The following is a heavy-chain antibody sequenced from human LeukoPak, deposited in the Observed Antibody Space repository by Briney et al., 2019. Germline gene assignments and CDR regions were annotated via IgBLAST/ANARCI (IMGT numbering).Heavy chain of an antibody. CDR1: GFTFSSCS. V-gene: IGHV3-21*01. J-gene: IGHJ4*02. D-gene: IGHD6-19*01. CDR3: AREGSGWYVFDY. CDR2: ISSSSSYV. Sequence: PGGSLRLSCVASGFTFSSCSMNWVRQAPGKGLEWVSSISSSSSYVYYADSVKGRYTISRDNAKNSLYLQMNSLRAEDTAVYYCAREGSGWYVFDYWGQGTLVTVSS.